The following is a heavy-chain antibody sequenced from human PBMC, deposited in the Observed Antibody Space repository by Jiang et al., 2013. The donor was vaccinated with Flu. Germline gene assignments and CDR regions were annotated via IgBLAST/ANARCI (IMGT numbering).Heavy chain of an antibody. CDR3: ASLSAPPEYYDFWSGYPSMDV. D-gene: IGHD3-3*01. Sequence: SGAEVKKPGASVKVSCKASGYTFTSYYMHWVRQAPGQGLEWMGIINPSGGSTSYAQKFQGRVTMTRDTSTSTVYMELSSLRSEDTAVYYCASLSAPPEYYDFWSGYPSMDVWGQGTTVTVSS. CDR2: INPSGGST. J-gene: IGHJ6*02. CDR1: GYTFTSYY. V-gene: IGHV1-46*01.